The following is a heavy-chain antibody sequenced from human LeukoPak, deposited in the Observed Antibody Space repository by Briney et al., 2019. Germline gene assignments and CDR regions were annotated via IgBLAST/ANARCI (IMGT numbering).Heavy chain of an antibody. CDR3: ARHRGFLEDNTQDY. CDR1: GGSISSSSYY. CDR2: IYYSGST. D-gene: IGHD3-3*01. V-gene: IGHV4-39*01. Sequence: SETLSLTCTVSGGSISSSSYYWGWIRQPPGKGLEWIGSIYYSGSTYYNPSLKSRVTISVDTSKNQFSLKLSSVTAADTAVYYCARHRGFLEDNTQDYWGQGTLVTVSS. J-gene: IGHJ4*02.